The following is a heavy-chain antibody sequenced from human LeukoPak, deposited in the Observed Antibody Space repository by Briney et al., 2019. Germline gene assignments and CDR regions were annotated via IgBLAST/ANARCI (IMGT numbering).Heavy chain of an antibody. D-gene: IGHD5-18*01. Sequence: ASVKVSFKVSGYTLTELSMHRVRQAPGKGLEWMGGFDPEDGETIYAQKFQGRVTMTGDTSTDTAYMELSSLRSEDTAVYYCALQDTAMVTEAFDIWGQGTMVTVSS. V-gene: IGHV1-24*01. CDR2: FDPEDGET. CDR1: GYTLTELS. CDR3: ALQDTAMVTEAFDI. J-gene: IGHJ3*02.